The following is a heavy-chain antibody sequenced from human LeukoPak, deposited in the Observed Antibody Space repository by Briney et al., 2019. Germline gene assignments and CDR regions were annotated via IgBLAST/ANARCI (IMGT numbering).Heavy chain of an antibody. CDR2: INHSGST. J-gene: IGHJ4*02. CDR1: GGSFSGYY. CDR3: ARDLGYCTNGVCHTRFDY. V-gene: IGHV4-34*01. Sequence: PSETLSLTCAVYGGSFSGYYWSWLRQPPGKGLEWIGEINHSGSTNYNPSLKSRVTISVDTSKNQFSLKLSSVTAADTAVYYCARDLGYCTNGVCHTRFDYWGQGTLVAVSS. D-gene: IGHD2-8*01.